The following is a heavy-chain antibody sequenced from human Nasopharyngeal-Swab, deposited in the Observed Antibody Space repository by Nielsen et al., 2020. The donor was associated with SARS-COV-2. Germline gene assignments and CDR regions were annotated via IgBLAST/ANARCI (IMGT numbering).Heavy chain of an antibody. CDR2: IRSKANSYAT. D-gene: IGHD3/OR15-3a*01. CDR3: TRPLFDSDGLYYYGMDV. V-gene: IGHV3-73*01. Sequence: GGSLRLSCAASGFTFSGSAMHWVRQASGKGLEWVGRIRSKANSYATAYAASVKGRFTISRDDSKNTAYLQMNSLKTEDTAVYYCTRPLFDSDGLYYYGMDVWGQGTTVTVSS. J-gene: IGHJ6*02. CDR1: GFTFSGSA.